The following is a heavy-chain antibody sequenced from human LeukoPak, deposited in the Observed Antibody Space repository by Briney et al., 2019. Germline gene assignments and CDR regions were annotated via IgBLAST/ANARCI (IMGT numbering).Heavy chain of an antibody. V-gene: IGHV3-7*01. CDR2: VKQDGSEK. J-gene: IGHJ4*02. CDR3: AREDYYGSGSFDY. D-gene: IGHD3-10*01. CDR1: GFTFSSYW. Sequence: GGSLRLSCAASGFTFSSYWMSWVRQAPGKGLGWVANVKQDGSEKYYVDSVKGRFTISRDNAKNSLYLQMNSLRAEDTAVYYCAREDYYGSGSFDYWGQGTLVTVSS.